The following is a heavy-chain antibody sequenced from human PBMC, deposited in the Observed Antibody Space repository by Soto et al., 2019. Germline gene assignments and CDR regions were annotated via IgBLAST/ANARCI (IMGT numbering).Heavy chain of an antibody. Sequence: QVQLVQSGAEVKKPGASVKVSCKASGYTFTGYYMHWVRQAPGQGLEWMGWINPNSGCTNYAQQFQFWVTMNRDTSISTAYMELSRLRSDDTAVYYCASTGQGDYYGMDVWGQGTTVTVSS. CDR2: INPNSGCT. CDR1: GYTFTGYY. V-gene: IGHV1-2*04. CDR3: ASTGQGDYYGMDV. J-gene: IGHJ6*02.